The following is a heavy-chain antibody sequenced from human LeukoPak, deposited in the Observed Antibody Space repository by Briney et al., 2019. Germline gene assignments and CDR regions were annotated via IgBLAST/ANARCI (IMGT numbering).Heavy chain of an antibody. CDR3: ARVGGYYFAPDY. V-gene: IGHV1-18*01. CDR1: GYTFTNYA. J-gene: IGHJ4*02. D-gene: IGHD2-15*01. CDR2: ISVYNANT. Sequence: GASVKVSCKASGYTFTNYAISWVRQAPGQGLEWMGWISVYNANTNDAQKFQGRVTVTTDTSTNTAYMELRSLRSDDTAVYYCARVGGYYFAPDYWGQGTLVTVSS.